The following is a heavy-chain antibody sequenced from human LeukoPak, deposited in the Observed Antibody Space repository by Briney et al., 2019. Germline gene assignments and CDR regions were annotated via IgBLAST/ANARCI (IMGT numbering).Heavy chain of an antibody. J-gene: IGHJ4*02. CDR1: GFTVSSDY. V-gene: IGHV3-21*01. Sequence: PGGSLRLSCAASGFTVSSDYMNWVRQAPGKGLEWVSSISNTSSYIYYADSLKGRFTISRDNAKNSLYLQMNSLRAEDTAVYYCARVGSGSYWGYFDYWGQGTLVTVSS. D-gene: IGHD1-26*01. CDR2: ISNTSSYI. CDR3: ARVGSGSYWGYFDY.